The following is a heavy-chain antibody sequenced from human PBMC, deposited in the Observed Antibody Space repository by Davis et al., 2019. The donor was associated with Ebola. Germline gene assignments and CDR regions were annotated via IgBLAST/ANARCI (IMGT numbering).Heavy chain of an antibody. D-gene: IGHD3-3*01. CDR1: GGTFSSYA. V-gene: IGHV1-69*06. CDR2: IIPIFGTA. J-gene: IGHJ6*02. Sequence: AASVKVSCKASGGTFSSYAISWVRQAPGQGLEWMGGIIPIFGTANYAQKFQGRVTITADKSTSTAYMELSSLRSEDTAVYYCARVLEWPIRLGMDVWGQGTTVTVSS. CDR3: ARVLEWPIRLGMDV.